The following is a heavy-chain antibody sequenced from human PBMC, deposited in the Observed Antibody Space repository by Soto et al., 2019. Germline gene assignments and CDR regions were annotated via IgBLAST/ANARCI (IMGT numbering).Heavy chain of an antibody. CDR1: GGSISSGGYY. Sequence: ASETLSLTCTVSGGSISSGGYYWSWIRQHPGKGLEWIGYIYYSGSTYYNPSLKSRVTISVDTSKNQFSLKLSSVTAADTAVYYCARMVVAARAGYYYMDVWGKGTTVTVSS. CDR2: IYYSGST. J-gene: IGHJ6*03. V-gene: IGHV4-31*03. D-gene: IGHD2-15*01. CDR3: ARMVVAARAGYYYMDV.